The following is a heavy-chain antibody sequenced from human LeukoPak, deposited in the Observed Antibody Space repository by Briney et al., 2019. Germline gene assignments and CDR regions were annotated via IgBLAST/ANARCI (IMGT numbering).Heavy chain of an antibody. CDR1: GFTFSSYA. V-gene: IGHV3-23*01. CDR3: AKDTVASSGYYFDY. CDR2: ISGSGGST. J-gene: IGHJ4*02. D-gene: IGHD6-19*01. Sequence: GGSLRLSCAASGFTFSSYAMSWVRQAPGKGLEWVSAISGSGGSTCYADSVKGRFTISRDNSKNTLYLQMNSLRAEDTAVYYCAKDTVASSGYYFDYWGQGTLVTVSS.